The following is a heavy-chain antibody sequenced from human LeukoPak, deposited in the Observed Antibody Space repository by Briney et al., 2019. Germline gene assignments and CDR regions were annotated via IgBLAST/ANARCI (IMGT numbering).Heavy chain of an antibody. CDR1: GFTFSSYG. Sequence: GGSLRLSCAASGFTFSSYGMHWVRQAPGKGLEGVAFIRYDGSNKYCADSVKGRFTISRDNSKNTLYLQMNRLRAEDTAVYYCAKGSVVPAAMGVPAFDIWGQGTMVTVSS. D-gene: IGHD2-2*01. CDR2: IRYDGSNK. J-gene: IGHJ3*02. V-gene: IGHV3-30*02. CDR3: AKGSVVPAAMGVPAFDI.